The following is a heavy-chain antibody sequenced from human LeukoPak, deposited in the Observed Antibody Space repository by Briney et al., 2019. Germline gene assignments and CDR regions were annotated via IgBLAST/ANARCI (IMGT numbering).Heavy chain of an antibody. CDR1: GYTFTSYY. CDR2: INPSGGST. CDR3: ARDPQYDLYYYYMDV. Sequence: ASVKVSCKASGYTFTSYYMHWVRQAPGQGLEWMGIINPSGGSTSYAQKFQGRVTMTRGTSTSTVYMELSSLRSEDTAVYYCARDPQYDLYYYYMDVWGKGTTVTISS. D-gene: IGHD2-8*01. J-gene: IGHJ6*03. V-gene: IGHV1-46*01.